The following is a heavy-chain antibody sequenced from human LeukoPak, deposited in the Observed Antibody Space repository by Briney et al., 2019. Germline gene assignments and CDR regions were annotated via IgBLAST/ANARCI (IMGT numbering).Heavy chain of an antibody. J-gene: IGHJ3*02. V-gene: IGHV3-64*02. CDR2: ISSNGGST. D-gene: IGHD2-21*02. Sequence: PGGSLRLSCAASGFTFSSYAMHWVRQAPGKGLEYVSAISSNGGSTYYADSVKGRFTISRDNSKNTLYLQMGSLRAEDMAVYYCARGGPYCGGDCLDAGDIWGQGTMVTVSS. CDR3: ARGGPYCGGDCLDAGDI. CDR1: GFTFSSYA.